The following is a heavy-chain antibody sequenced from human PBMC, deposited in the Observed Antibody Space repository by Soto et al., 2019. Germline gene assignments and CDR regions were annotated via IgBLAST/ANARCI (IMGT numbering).Heavy chain of an antibody. CDR3: AREGPYGDYERKSIEPIYYYYGMDV. Sequence: ASVKVSCKASGYTFTSYYMHWVRQAPGQGLEWMGIINPSGGSTSYAQKFQGRVTMTRDTSTSTVYMELSSLRSEDTAVYYCAREGPYGDYERKSIEPIYYYYGMDVWGQGTTVTVSS. D-gene: IGHD4-17*01. CDR1: GYTFTSYY. J-gene: IGHJ6*02. V-gene: IGHV1-46*01. CDR2: INPSGGST.